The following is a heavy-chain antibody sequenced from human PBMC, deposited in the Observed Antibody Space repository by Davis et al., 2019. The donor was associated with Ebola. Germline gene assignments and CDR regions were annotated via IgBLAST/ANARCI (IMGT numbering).Heavy chain of an antibody. CDR1: GGSFSGYY. J-gene: IGHJ4*02. Sequence: SETLSLTCAVYGGSFSGYYWSWIRRPPGKGLEWIGEIDHSGSTNYNPSLKSRVTISVDTSKNQFSLKLTSVTAADTAVYYCARGSSIAAAGTGYHFDYWGQGTLVTVSS. D-gene: IGHD6-13*01. CDR2: IDHSGST. V-gene: IGHV4-34*01. CDR3: ARGSSIAAAGTGYHFDY.